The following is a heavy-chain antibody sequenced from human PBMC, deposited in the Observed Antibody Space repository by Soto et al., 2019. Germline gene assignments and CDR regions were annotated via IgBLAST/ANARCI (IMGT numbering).Heavy chain of an antibody. CDR3: ARDGLEGSSSFYGDYYYYMDV. Sequence: SETLSLTCTVSGGSVSSGSYYWSWIRQPPGKGLEWIGYIYYSGSTNYNPSLKSRVTISVDTSKNQFSLKLSSVTAADTAVYYCARDGLEGSSSFYGDYYYYMDVWGKGTTVTVSS. D-gene: IGHD6-6*01. J-gene: IGHJ6*03. V-gene: IGHV4-61*01. CDR1: GGSVSSGSYY. CDR2: IYYSGST.